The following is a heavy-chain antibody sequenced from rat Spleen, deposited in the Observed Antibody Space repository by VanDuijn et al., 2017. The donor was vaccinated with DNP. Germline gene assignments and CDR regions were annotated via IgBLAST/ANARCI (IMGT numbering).Heavy chain of an antibody. CDR1: GFTFSSYD. CDR3: AKDQHWYAMDA. Sequence: EVQLVESGGGLLQPGRSLKLSCAASGFTFSSYDMAWVRQAPSKGLEWVASVNTGGGITYYRDSVKGRFIVSRDNAKSTLDLQMDSLRSEDTATYYCAKDQHWYAMDAWGQGTSVTVSS. CDR2: VNTGGGIT. J-gene: IGHJ4*01. V-gene: IGHV5-25*01.